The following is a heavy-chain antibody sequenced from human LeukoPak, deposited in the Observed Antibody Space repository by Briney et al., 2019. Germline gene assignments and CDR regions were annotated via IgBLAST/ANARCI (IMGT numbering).Heavy chain of an antibody. Sequence: GGSLRLSCVASGFIFSRYEMNWVRQAPGRGLEWVSYISTSGSGIYYADSVKGRFTISRDHAKNSLYLQMNSLRAEDTAVYYCARRGFYDTSGYLLDYWGQGTLVTVSS. CDR2: ISTSGSGI. CDR3: ARRGFYDTSGYLLDY. CDR1: GFIFSRYE. D-gene: IGHD3-22*01. V-gene: IGHV3-48*03. J-gene: IGHJ4*02.